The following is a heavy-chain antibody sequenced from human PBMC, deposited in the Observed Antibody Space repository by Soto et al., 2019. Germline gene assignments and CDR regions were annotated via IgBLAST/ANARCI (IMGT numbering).Heavy chain of an antibody. Sequence: NPSETLSLTCAVYGGSFSGYYWSWIRQPPGKGLEWIGEINHSGSTNYNPSLKSRVTISVDTSKNQFSLKLSSVTAADTAVYYCARGPVKSESSSWSTATYFDYWGQGTLVTVSS. V-gene: IGHV4-34*01. CDR3: ARGPVKSESSSWSTATYFDY. J-gene: IGHJ4*02. D-gene: IGHD6-13*01. CDR1: GGSFSGYY. CDR2: INHSGST.